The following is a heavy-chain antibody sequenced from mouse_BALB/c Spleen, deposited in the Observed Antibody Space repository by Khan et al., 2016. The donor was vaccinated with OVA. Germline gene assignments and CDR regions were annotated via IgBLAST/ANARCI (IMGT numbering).Heavy chain of an antibody. V-gene: IGHV1-7*01. CDR1: GYTFTTYW. CDR2: INPTSGYI. CDR3: TRDRIDY. J-gene: IGHJ2*01. Sequence: QVQLKESGAELAKPGASVKMSCKASGYTFTTYWMHWVKQTPGQGLEWIGYINPTSGYIDYNDKFKDRATLSADKSSSTAYMQLNSLTSEDSAVYYCTRDRIDYWGQGTTLTVSS.